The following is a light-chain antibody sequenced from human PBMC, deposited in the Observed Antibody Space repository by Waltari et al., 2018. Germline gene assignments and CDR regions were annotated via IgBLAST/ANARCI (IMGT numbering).Light chain of an antibody. V-gene: IGKV3-15*01. Sequence: ETIMTQSPATLSVSPGERASLSCRASKSVSNNLAWYQQKPGQAPRLLIYAASSRGTGVPGRFSGGGSGTDFTLTISSLQSEDCAVYYCQQYNEWPYTFGQGTKVDIK. CDR1: KSVSNN. J-gene: IGKJ2*01. CDR3: QQYNEWPYT. CDR2: AAS.